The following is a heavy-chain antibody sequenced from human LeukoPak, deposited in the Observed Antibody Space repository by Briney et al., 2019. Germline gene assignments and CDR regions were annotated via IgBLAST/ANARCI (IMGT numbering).Heavy chain of an antibody. CDR1: GGSMTSYY. Sequence: PSETLSLTCTVSGGSMTSYYWSWIRQPPGKGLEWIGYVYHSGRTSYNPSLKSRVSISEDTSKNQFSLKVSSVTAADTAVYYCARANPNWNPPDYWGQGTLVTVSS. J-gene: IGHJ4*02. CDR2: VYHSGRT. D-gene: IGHD1-1*01. CDR3: ARANPNWNPPDY. V-gene: IGHV4-59*08.